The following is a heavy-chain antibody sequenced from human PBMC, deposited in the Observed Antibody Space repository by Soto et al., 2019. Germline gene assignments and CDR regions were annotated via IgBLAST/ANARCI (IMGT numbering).Heavy chain of an antibody. V-gene: IGHV6-1*01. CDR3: VRDRYSSSGWFDP. CDR1: GDRVSRYSAA. J-gene: IGHJ5*02. CDR2: TYYRSRFFS. Sequence: SENLSLTCAISGDRVSRYSAAWTWIRQSPSGGLEWLGRTYYRSRFFSDYAESVKSRIIINPDTSKNQFSLQLKSVTPEDTAVYYCVRDRYSSSGWFDPWGQGTPVTVSS. D-gene: IGHD3-10*01.